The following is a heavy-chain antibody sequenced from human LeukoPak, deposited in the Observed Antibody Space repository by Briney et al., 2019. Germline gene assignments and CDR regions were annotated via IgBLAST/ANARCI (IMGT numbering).Heavy chain of an antibody. J-gene: IGHJ4*02. Sequence: GGSLRLSRAASGFTFSSYGMHWVRQAPGKGLEWVAVISYDGSNKYYADSVKGRFTISRDNSKNTLYLQMNSLRAEDTAVYYCAKGYCSSTSCYKSYFDYWGQGTLVTVSS. D-gene: IGHD2-2*02. CDR2: ISYDGSNK. V-gene: IGHV3-30*18. CDR1: GFTFSSYG. CDR3: AKGYCSSTSCYKSYFDY.